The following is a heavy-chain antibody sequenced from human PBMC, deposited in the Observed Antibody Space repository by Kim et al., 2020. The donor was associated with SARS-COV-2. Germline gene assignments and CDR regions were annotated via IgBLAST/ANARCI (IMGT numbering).Heavy chain of an antibody. V-gene: IGHV3-48*02. D-gene: IGHD6-19*01. Sequence: GGSLRLSCAASGFTFSYYAMNWVRQAPGKGLEWVAFIRSNGSRINYADSVKGRFTVSRDNAKNTLYLQMNSLRDEDTAVYYCARDGQWLSLDYYGRDVSG. CDR3: ARDGQWLSLDYYGRDV. J-gene: IGHJ6*01. CDR1: GFTFSYYA. CDR2: IRSNGSRI.